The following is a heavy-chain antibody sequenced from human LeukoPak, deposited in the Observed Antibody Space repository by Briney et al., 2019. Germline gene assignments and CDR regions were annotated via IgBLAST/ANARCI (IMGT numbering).Heavy chain of an antibody. V-gene: IGHV3-30*18. D-gene: IGHD6-19*01. CDR3: AKALASGWYLDAFNI. Sequence: GGSLRLSCAASGFTFSSCGMHWVRQAPGKGLEWVAVISYDGSNKYYADSVKGRFTISRDNSKNTLFLEMNSLRAEDTAVYYCAKALASGWYLDAFNIWGQGTMVTVSS. J-gene: IGHJ3*02. CDR1: GFTFSSCG. CDR2: ISYDGSNK.